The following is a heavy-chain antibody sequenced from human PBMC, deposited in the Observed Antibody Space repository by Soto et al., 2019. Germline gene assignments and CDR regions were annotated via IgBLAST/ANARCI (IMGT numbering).Heavy chain of an antibody. J-gene: IGHJ2*01. CDR2: ISSSSSTV. D-gene: IGHD2-2*03. CDR3: ARVDSYWYFDL. V-gene: IGHV3-48*01. Sequence: GGSLRLSCAASGFTFSSYGMHWVRQAPGKGLEWVSYISSSSSTVYYADSVKGRFTMSRDNAKKSLYLQMNSLRADDTAVYYCARVDSYWYFDLWGRGTLVTVSS. CDR1: GFTFSSYG.